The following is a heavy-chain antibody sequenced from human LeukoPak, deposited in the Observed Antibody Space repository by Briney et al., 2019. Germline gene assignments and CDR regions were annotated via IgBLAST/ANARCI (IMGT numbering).Heavy chain of an antibody. Sequence: GGSLRLSCAASGFTFSSYAMSWVRQAPGKGLEWVAVISYDATNKYYADFVKGRFTISRDNSKNTLYLQVNSLSAEDTAVYYCVRGLRGYDSLSNYWGQGTLVTVSS. CDR1: GFTFSSYA. J-gene: IGHJ4*02. CDR3: VRGLRGYDSLSNY. D-gene: IGHD5-12*01. CDR2: ISYDATNK. V-gene: IGHV3-30-3*01.